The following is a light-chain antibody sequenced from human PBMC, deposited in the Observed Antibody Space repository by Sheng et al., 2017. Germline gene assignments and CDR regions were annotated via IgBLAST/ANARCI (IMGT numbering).Light chain of an antibody. CDR2: GAI. CDR1: QGISSY. J-gene: IGKJ2*01. Sequence: AIRMTQSPSSLSASTGDRVTITCRASQGISSYLAWYQQKPGKAPKLLISGAINLQSGVPSRFSGSGSGTDFTLTITSLRPEDVATYYCQQSYSLPYTFGQGTKFEIK. CDR3: QQSYSLPYT. V-gene: IGKV1-8*01.